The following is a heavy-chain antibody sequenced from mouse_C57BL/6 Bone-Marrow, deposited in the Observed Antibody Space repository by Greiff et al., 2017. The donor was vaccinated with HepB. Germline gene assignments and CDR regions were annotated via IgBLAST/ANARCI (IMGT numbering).Heavy chain of an antibody. Sequence: VKLQESGAELVRPGTSVKVSCKASGYAFTNYLIEWVKQRPGQGLEWIGVINPGSGGTTYNEKFKGKATLTADKSSSTAYMQLSSLTSEDSAVYFCARPYYYGSSSYAMDYWGQGTSVTVSS. D-gene: IGHD1-1*01. CDR2: INPGSGGT. CDR3: ARPYYYGSSSYAMDY. CDR1: GYAFTNYL. J-gene: IGHJ4*01. V-gene: IGHV1-54*01.